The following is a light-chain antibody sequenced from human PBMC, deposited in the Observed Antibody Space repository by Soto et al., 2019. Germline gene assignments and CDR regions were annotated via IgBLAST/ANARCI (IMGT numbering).Light chain of an antibody. CDR1: QSVSTK. Sequence: EIVMTQSPGILSLSPGETATLSCTASQSVSTKLAWYQQRPGQTPRLLIYNASTRATGVPARFSGGGSVTEFSLTISSLQSDDLAVYYCHQYNTWPPHFTFGPGTKVDVK. V-gene: IGKV3-15*01. CDR3: HQYNTWPPHFT. J-gene: IGKJ3*01. CDR2: NAS.